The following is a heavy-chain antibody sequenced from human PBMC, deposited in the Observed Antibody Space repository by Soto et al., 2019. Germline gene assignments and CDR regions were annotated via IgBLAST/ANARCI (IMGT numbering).Heavy chain of an antibody. V-gene: IGHV4-31*03. Sequence: QVQLQESGPGLVKPSQTLSLTCTVSGGSISSGGYYWSWIRQHPGKGLEWIGYIYYSGSTYYNPSLKSRVTISVDTSKNRFSLKLRSVTAAETAVYYCARSAAAEHSDYWGQGTLVTVSS. D-gene: IGHD6-13*01. CDR3: ARSAAAEHSDY. CDR2: IYYSGST. CDR1: GGSISSGGYY. J-gene: IGHJ4*02.